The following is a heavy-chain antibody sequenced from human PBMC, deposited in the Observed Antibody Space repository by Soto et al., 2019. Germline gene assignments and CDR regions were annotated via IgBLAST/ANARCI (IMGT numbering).Heavy chain of an antibody. CDR1: GFNFRKFA. J-gene: IGHJ2*01. D-gene: IGHD2-8*02. V-gene: IGHV3-23*01. CDR2: MSERSGPP. CDR3: AQDQDNTDQYWIFDL. Sequence: ELQLLESGGDSVQPGGSLRLSCAASGFNFRKFAMSWVRQAPGKGLEWVSGMSERSGPPLYADSVKGRFTISRDNSKSTLHLEMNSLRPEDTAVYYCAQDQDNTDQYWIFDLWGRGTPVTVSS.